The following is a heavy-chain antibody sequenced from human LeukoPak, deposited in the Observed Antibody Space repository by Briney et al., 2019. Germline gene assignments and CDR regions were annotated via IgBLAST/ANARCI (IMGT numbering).Heavy chain of an antibody. Sequence: SGGSLRLSCAASGFTFSSYAMHWVRQAPGKGLEWVAVISYDGSNNYYADSVKGRFTISRDNSKNTLYLQMDSLRAEDTAVYHCARDLGDIVVVPAAKNYYGMDVWGQGTTVTVSS. D-gene: IGHD2-2*01. V-gene: IGHV3-30-3*01. CDR3: ARDLGDIVVVPAAKNYYGMDV. CDR1: GFTFSSYA. CDR2: ISYDGSNN. J-gene: IGHJ6*02.